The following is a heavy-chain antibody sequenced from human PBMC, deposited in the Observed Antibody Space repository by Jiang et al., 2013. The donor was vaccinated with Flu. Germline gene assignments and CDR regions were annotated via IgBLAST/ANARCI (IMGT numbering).Heavy chain of an antibody. CDR1: GGSISRSTYY. CDR2: IHPSGNT. CDR3: VRWYGGGSDWLDP. D-gene: IGHD4-23*01. V-gene: IGHV4-39*01. Sequence: GSGLVKPSETLSLTCIVSGGSISRSTYYWGWIRQPPGKGLEWLGSIHPSGNTYYNPSLKSRVTITVDTSKNQFSLKLTSVSAPDTAVYYCVRWYGGGSDWLDPWGQGTLVTVSS. J-gene: IGHJ5*02.